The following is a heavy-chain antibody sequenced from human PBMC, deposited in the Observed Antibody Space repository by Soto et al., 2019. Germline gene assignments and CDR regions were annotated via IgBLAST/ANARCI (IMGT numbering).Heavy chain of an antibody. CDR1: GFTFSNAW. V-gene: IGHV3-15*01. J-gene: IGHJ4*02. CDR3: TTDNWGSGGFDY. D-gene: IGHD7-27*01. CDR2: IKSKTDGGTT. Sequence: GGSLRLSCAASGFTFSNAWMSWVRQAPGKGLEWVGRIKSKTDGGTTDYAAPVKGRFTISRDDSKNTLYLQMNSLKTEDTAVYYCTTDNWGSGGFDYWGQGTLVTVSS.